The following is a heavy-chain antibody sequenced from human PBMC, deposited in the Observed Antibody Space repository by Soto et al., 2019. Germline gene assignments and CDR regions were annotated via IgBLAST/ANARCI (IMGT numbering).Heavy chain of an antibody. J-gene: IGHJ4*02. Sequence: GGSLRLSCAASGFTFSSYGMHWVRQAPGKGLEWVAVISYDGSNKYYADSVKGRFTISRDNSKNTLYLQMNSLRAEDTAVYYWAKDYDSSGYYPYYFDYWGQGTLVTVSS. CDR2: ISYDGSNK. CDR3: AKDYDSSGYYPYYFDY. CDR1: GFTFSSYG. D-gene: IGHD3-22*01. V-gene: IGHV3-30*18.